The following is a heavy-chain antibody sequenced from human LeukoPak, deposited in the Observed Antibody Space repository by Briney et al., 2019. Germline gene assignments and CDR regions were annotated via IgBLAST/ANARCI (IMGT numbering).Heavy chain of an antibody. J-gene: IGHJ5*02. CDR2: IIPIFGTA. CDR3: TRAPSEGGYGWGWFDP. V-gene: IGHV1-69*13. Sequence: ASVKVSCKASGGTFSSYAISWVRQAPGQGLEWMGGIIPIFGTANYAQKFQGRVTITADESTSTAYMELSSLRSEDTAVYYCTRAPSEGGYGWGWFDPWGKGTLVTVSS. D-gene: IGHD5-12*01. CDR1: GGTFSSYA.